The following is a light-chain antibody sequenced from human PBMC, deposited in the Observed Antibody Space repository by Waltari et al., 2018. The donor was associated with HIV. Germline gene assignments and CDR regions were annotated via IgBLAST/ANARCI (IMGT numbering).Light chain of an antibody. V-gene: IGKV3-15*01. J-gene: IGKJ1*01. CDR1: QSICGN. Sequence: EIVMTQSPGTLSVLPGQRATLSCRASQSICGNIAGYQQKPGQAPRLLIVAASTRATGVPARFSGSGFGTELTLSIAGLQSEDFAIYHCQQYIEWPLTFGQGTKV. CDR3: QQYIEWPLT. CDR2: AAS.